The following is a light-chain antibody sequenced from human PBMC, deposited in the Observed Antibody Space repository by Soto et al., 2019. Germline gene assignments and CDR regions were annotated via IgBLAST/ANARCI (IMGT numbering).Light chain of an antibody. Sequence: QSALTQPRSVSGSPGQSVTISCTGASGNIGAYNFVSWYQLHPDKAPKVIIYDATKRPSGVTDRFSGSKSGNTASLTISGLQAEDEADYYCCSYAGGYTFVFGNGTKVTVL. CDR2: DAT. V-gene: IGLV2-11*01. J-gene: IGLJ1*01. CDR1: SGNIGAYNF. CDR3: CSYAGGYTFV.